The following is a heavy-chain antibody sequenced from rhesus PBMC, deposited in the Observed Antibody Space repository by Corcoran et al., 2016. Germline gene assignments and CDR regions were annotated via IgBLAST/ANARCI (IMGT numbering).Heavy chain of an antibody. J-gene: IGHJ4*01. Sequence: QVQLQESGPGLVKPSETLSLTCAVSGGSIGFYPYWSWIRQPPGKGLWWIGSLYGSGGSNYLNPSLNRRGTLSVETSKKQFSRKRSSVTAADTAVYYCASSLGAYWGQGVLVTVSS. CDR1: GGSIGFYPY. V-gene: IGHV4S14*01. CDR3: ASSLGAY. D-gene: IGHD1-44*02. CDR2: LYGSGGSN.